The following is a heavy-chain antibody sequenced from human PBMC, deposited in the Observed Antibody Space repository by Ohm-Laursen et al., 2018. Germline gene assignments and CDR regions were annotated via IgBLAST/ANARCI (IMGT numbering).Heavy chain of an antibody. CDR3: AREHTFDI. CDR2: ISGTGGST. Sequence: SLRLSCTASGFTFSSYAMSWVRQAPGKGLEWVSAISGTGGSTYYADSVKGRFTISRDNSKNTLYLQMNSLGAEDTAVYYCAREHTFDIWGQGTMVTVSS. J-gene: IGHJ3*02. V-gene: IGHV3-23*01. CDR1: GFTFSSYA.